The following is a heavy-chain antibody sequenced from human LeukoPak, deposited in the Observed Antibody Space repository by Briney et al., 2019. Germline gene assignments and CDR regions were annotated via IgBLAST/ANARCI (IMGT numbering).Heavy chain of an antibody. CDR2: IKQDGSEK. CDR3: ARDQDDFWSGYYAIDY. V-gene: IGHV3-7*01. CDR1: GFTFSSYS. Sequence: PGGSLRLSCAASGFTFSSYSMSWVRQAPGKGLEWVANIKQDGSEKYYVDSVKGRFTISRDNAKNSLYLQMNSLRAEDTAVYYCARDQDDFWSGYYAIDYWGQGTLVTVSS. J-gene: IGHJ4*02. D-gene: IGHD3-3*01.